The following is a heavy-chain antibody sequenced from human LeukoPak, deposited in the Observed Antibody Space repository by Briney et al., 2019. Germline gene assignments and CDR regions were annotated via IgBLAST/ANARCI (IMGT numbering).Heavy chain of an antibody. D-gene: IGHD5-18*01. V-gene: IGHV3-9*01. CDR2: ISWNSGSI. CDR1: GFTFDDYA. CDR3: ARGYSYGDY. J-gene: IGHJ4*02. Sequence: GGSLRLSCAASGFTFDDYAMHWVRQAPGKGLEWVSGISWNSGSIGYADSVKGRFTISRDTSKNTLYLQMNSLIAEDTAVYYCARGYSYGDYWGQGTLVTVSS.